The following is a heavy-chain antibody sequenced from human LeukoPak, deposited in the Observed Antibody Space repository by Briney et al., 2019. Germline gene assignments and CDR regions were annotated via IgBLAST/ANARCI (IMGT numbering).Heavy chain of an antibody. Sequence: GGSLRLSCAASGFTFSSYAMSWVRQAPGKGLEWVSAISGSGDSTYYADSMKGRFTISRDNSKKTLYLQLNSLRAEDTAVYYCAELGITMVGGVWGKGTTVTISS. CDR2: ISGSGDST. CDR3: AELGITMVGGV. V-gene: IGHV3-23*01. CDR1: GFTFSSYA. J-gene: IGHJ6*04. D-gene: IGHD3-10*02.